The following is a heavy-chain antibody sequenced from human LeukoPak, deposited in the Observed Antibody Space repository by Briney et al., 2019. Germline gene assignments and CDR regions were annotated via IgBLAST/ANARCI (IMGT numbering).Heavy chain of an antibody. D-gene: IGHD4-17*01. CDR2: IYTSGST. CDR3: ASDYGD. V-gene: IGHV4-4*07. J-gene: IGHJ4*02. Sequence: SETLSLTCTVSGGSISSFYWSWIRQPAGKGLEWIGRIYTSGSTNYNPSLKSRVTISVDKPKNQFSLKLSSVTAADTAVYYCASDYGDWGQGTLVTVSS. CDR1: GGSISSFY.